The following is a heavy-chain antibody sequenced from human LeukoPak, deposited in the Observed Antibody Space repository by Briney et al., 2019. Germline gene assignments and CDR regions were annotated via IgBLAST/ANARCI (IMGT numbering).Heavy chain of an antibody. V-gene: IGHV3-48*03. CDR1: GFTISTYE. CDR3: AELGITMIGGV. Sequence: GGSLRLSCAASGFTISTYEINWVRQAPGKGLEWVSYISSSGSTIYYADSVKGRFTISRDNAKNSLYLQMNSLRAEDTAVYYCAELGITMIGGVWGKGTTVTISP. CDR2: ISSSGSTI. J-gene: IGHJ6*04. D-gene: IGHD3-10*02.